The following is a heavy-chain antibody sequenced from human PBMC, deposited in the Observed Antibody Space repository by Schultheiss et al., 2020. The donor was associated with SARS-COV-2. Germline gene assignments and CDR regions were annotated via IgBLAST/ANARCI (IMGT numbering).Heavy chain of an antibody. Sequence: SETLSLTCAVYGGSFSGYYWSWIRQPPGKGLEWIGEINHSGSTNYNPSLKSRVTISVDTSKNQFSLKLSSVTAADTAVYYCARLGRIAARPHYYYYMDVWGQGTTVTVSS. J-gene: IGHJ6*03. D-gene: IGHD6-6*01. CDR3: ARLGRIAARPHYYYYMDV. CDR1: GGSFSGYY. CDR2: INHSGST. V-gene: IGHV4-34*01.